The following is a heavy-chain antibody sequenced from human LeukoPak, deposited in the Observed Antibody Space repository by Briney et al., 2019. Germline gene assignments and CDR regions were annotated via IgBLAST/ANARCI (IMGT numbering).Heavy chain of an antibody. CDR2: INHSGST. Sequence: SETLSLTCAVYGGSFSGYYWSWIRQPPWKGLEWIGEINHSGSTNYNPSLKSRVTISVDTSKNQFSLKLSSVTAADTAVYYCARRAGYCSSTSCYRFRLDYWGQGTLVTVSS. J-gene: IGHJ4*02. CDR1: GGSFSGYY. CDR3: ARRAGYCSSTSCYRFRLDY. D-gene: IGHD2-2*02. V-gene: IGHV4-34*01.